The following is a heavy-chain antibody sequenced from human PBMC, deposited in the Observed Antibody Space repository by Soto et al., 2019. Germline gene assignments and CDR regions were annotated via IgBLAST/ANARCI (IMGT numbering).Heavy chain of an antibody. J-gene: IGHJ6*02. CDR2: VYYGGST. Sequence: SETLSLTCTVSGGSISCSSYYWGWIRQPPGKGLEWIGNVYYGGSTYYNPSLKSRVTISVETSKSQFSLKLSSVTAADTAVYYCAGGDYYHSSGYYFYYYTMDVWGQGTAVTVS. D-gene: IGHD3-22*01. CDR3: AGGDYYHSSGYYFYYYTMDV. V-gene: IGHV4-39*01. CDR1: GGSISCSSYY.